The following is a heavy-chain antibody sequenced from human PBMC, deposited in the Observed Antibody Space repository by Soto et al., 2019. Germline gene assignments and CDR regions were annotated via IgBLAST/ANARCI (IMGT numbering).Heavy chain of an antibody. CDR1: GFTFSSYD. CDR3: ARERDSSFQTGDAFDI. J-gene: IGHJ3*02. Sequence: GGSLRLSCAASGFTFSSYDMHWVRQATGKGLEWVSAIGTAGDTYYPGSVKGRFTISRENAKNSLYLQMNSLRAGDTAVYYCARERDSSFQTGDAFDIWGQGTMVTVS. CDR2: IGTAGDT. V-gene: IGHV3-13*01. D-gene: IGHD3-22*01.